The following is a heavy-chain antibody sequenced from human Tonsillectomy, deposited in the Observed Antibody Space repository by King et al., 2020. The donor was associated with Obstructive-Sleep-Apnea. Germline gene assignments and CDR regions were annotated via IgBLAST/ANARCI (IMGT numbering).Heavy chain of an antibody. CDR2: IYHSGRS. D-gene: IGHD1-26*01. J-gene: IGHJ6*02. CDR3: ARVGAYYYYYGMDV. Sequence: QLQESGPGLVKHSGTLSLTCAVSGGSISSSNWWSWVRQPPGKGLGGIGEIYHSGRSTYNPSLKSRVTISVDKSKNQSSLKLSSVTAADTAVYYCARVGAYYYYYGMDVWGQGTTVTVSS. V-gene: IGHV4-4*02. CDR1: GGSISSSNW.